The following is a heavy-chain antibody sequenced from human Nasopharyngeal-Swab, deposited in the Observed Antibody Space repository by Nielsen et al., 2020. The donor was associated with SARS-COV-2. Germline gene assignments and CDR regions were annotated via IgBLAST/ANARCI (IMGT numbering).Heavy chain of an antibody. CDR1: GFTFSNYW. Sequence: GGSLRLSCAASGFTFSNYWMNWVRQTPGKGIACVAIIKQDGSETYYVDSVRGRFTISRDNAQNSLSLVMTSLRAGDTAVYYCAGGTGWLTDSWGQGTLVTVSS. D-gene: IGHD3-9*01. V-gene: IGHV3-7*03. CDR2: IKQDGSET. CDR3: AGGTGWLTDS. J-gene: IGHJ4*02.